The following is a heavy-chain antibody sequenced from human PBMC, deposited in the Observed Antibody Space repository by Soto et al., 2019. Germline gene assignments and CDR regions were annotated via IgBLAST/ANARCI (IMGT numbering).Heavy chain of an antibody. J-gene: IGHJ4*02. Sequence: SETMSLTCAAYGGSISSSNWWSWVRQPPGKGLEWIGEIYHSGSTNYNPSLKSRVTISVDKSKNQFSLKLSSVTAADTAVYYCAGIAAAGTRFDYWGQGTLVTVSS. V-gene: IGHV4-4*02. CDR2: IYHSGST. D-gene: IGHD6-13*01. CDR3: AGIAAAGTRFDY. CDR1: GGSISSSNW.